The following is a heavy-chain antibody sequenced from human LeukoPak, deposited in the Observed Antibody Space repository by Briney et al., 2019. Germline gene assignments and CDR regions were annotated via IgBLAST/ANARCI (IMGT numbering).Heavy chain of an antibody. CDR2: IIPIFGTA. Sequence: ASVKVSCKASGGTFSSYAISWVRQAPGQGLEWMGGIIPIFGTANFAQKFQGRVTITTDESTSTAYMELSSLRSEDTAVYYCARGSHDYSNYNYYYYYMDVWGKGTTVTVSS. J-gene: IGHJ6*03. CDR3: ARGSHDYSNYNYYYYYMDV. CDR1: GGTFSSYA. D-gene: IGHD4-11*01. V-gene: IGHV1-69*05.